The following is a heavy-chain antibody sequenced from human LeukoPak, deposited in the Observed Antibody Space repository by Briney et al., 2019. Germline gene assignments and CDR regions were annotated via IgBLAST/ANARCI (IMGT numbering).Heavy chain of an antibody. V-gene: IGHV3-7*03. CDR1: GFTFRNYW. Sequence: GGSLRLSCAASGFTFRNYWMSWVRQAPGKELEWVANIKRDGSEKYYVDSVKGRFTISRDNAKNSLYLQMNSLRAEDTAVYYCARLVTGYGSGSYSTDDNWFDPWGQGTLVTVSS. J-gene: IGHJ5*02. CDR3: ARLVTGYGSGSYSTDDNWFDP. CDR2: IKRDGSEK. D-gene: IGHD3-10*01.